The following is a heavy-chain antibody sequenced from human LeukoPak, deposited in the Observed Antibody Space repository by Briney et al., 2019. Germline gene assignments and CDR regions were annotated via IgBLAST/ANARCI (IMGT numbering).Heavy chain of an antibody. Sequence: ASLKVSCKPSGYTFTGYYMHWVRQAPGQGLEWMGWINPNSGGTNYAQKFQGRVPMTKDTSISTAYMELSRLRSDDTAVYYCARDLGGDYWGQGTLVTVSS. V-gene: IGHV1-2*02. CDR2: INPNSGGT. CDR1: GYTFTGYY. J-gene: IGHJ4*02. CDR3: ARDLGGDY.